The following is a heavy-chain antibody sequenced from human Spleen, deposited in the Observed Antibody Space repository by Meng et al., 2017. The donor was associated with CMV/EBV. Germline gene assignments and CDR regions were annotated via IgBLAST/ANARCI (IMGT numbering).Heavy chain of an antibody. J-gene: IGHJ6*02. CDR1: GFTFSSYA. CDR3: AKLDGITMVRGVTMGTYYGMDV. D-gene: IGHD3-10*01. CDR2: IYSGSSST. V-gene: IGHV3-23*03. Sequence: GGSLRLSCAASGFTFSSYAMSWVRQAPGTGLEWVSLIYSGSSSTYYADSVKGRFTISRDNSKSTLYLQMNSLRAEDTAVYYCAKLDGITMVRGVTMGTYYGMDVWGQGTTVTVSS.